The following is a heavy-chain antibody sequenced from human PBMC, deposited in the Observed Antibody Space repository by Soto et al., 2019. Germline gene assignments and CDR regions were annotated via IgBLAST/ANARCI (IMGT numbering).Heavy chain of an antibody. D-gene: IGHD2-2*02. V-gene: IGHV3-53*01. Sequence: TGGSQRLSCAASGFTVSSNYMSWVRQAPGKGLEWVSVIYSGGSTYYADSVKGRFTISRDNSKNTLYLQMNSLRAEDTAVYYCAREGKYCSSTSCYTYRDYYYGMDVWGQGTTVTVSS. CDR2: IYSGGST. CDR3: AREGKYCSSTSCYTYRDYYYGMDV. J-gene: IGHJ6*02. CDR1: GFTVSSNY.